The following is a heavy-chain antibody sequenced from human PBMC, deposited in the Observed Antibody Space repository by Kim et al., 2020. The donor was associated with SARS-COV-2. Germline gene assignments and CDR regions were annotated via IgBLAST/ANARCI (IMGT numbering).Heavy chain of an antibody. Sequence: VKGRFTISRDNAKNTLYLQMNSLRAEDTAVYYCAKCSRYSSSSPSAFFDYWGQGTLVTVSS. D-gene: IGHD6-6*01. V-gene: IGHV3-23*01. CDR3: AKCSRYSSSSPSAFFDY. J-gene: IGHJ4*02.